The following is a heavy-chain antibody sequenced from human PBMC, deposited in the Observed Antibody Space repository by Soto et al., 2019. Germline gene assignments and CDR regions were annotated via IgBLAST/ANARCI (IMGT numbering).Heavy chain of an antibody. Sequence: GGSLRLSCAASGFTFSSYAMSWVRQAPGKGLEWVSAISGSGGSTYYADSVKGRFTISRDNSKNTLYLQMNSLRAEDTAVYYCAKDGPPQDRYYYYYYMDVWGKGTTVTVSS. CDR2: ISGSGGST. CDR1: GFTFSSYA. V-gene: IGHV3-23*01. J-gene: IGHJ6*03. CDR3: AKDGPPQDRYYYYYYMDV.